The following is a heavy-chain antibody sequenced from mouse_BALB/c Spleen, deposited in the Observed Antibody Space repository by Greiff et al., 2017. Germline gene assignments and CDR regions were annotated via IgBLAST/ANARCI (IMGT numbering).Heavy chain of an antibody. Sequence: VHLVESGAELVRPGTSVKISCKASGYTFTNYWLGWVKQRPGHGLEWIGDIYPGGGYTNYNEKFKGKATLTADTSSSTAYMQLSSLTSEDSAVYFCAIITTVVAPVDYWGQGTTLTVSA. CDR3: AIITTVVAPVDY. D-gene: IGHD1-1*01. CDR1: GYTFTNYW. J-gene: IGHJ2*01. V-gene: IGHV1-63*02. CDR2: IYPGGGYT.